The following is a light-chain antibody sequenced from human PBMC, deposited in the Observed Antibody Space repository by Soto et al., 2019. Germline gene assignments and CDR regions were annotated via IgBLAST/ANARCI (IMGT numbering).Light chain of an antibody. J-gene: IGLJ2*01. CDR1: RSSIGANYD. CDR3: QSYDDSLSGVV. CDR2: GNN. Sequence: QSVLTQPPSVSGAPGQRVTISCTGTRSSIGANYDVHWYQQLPGTAPKLLIYGNNHRPSGVPGRFSGSKSGTSASLAITGLQAEDEADYYCQSYDDSLSGVVFGGGTKLTVL. V-gene: IGLV1-40*01.